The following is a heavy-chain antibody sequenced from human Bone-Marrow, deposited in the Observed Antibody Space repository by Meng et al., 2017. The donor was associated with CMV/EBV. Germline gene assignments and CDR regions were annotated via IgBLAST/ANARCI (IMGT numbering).Heavy chain of an antibody. Sequence: SVKVSCKASGGTFSSYAISWVRQAPGQGLEWMGGIIPIFGTANYAQKFQGRVTITTDESTSTAYMELSSLRSDDTAVYYCARDPGNYGIVWGQGTLVTVSS. J-gene: IGHJ4*02. CDR3: ARDPGNYGIV. CDR2: IIPIFGTA. CDR1: GGTFSSYA. V-gene: IGHV1-69*05. D-gene: IGHD1-7*01.